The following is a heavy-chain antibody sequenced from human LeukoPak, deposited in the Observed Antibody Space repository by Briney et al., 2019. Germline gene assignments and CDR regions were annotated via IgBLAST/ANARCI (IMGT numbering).Heavy chain of an antibody. Sequence: GGSLRLSCAASEFTFSSYGMHWVRQAPGKGLEWVAVISYDGSNKYYADSVKGRFTISRDNSKNTLYLQMNSLRAEDTAVYYCAKGPSGSYESYYFDYWGQGTLVTVSS. J-gene: IGHJ4*02. CDR2: ISYDGSNK. D-gene: IGHD1-26*01. V-gene: IGHV3-30*18. CDR1: EFTFSSYG. CDR3: AKGPSGSYESYYFDY.